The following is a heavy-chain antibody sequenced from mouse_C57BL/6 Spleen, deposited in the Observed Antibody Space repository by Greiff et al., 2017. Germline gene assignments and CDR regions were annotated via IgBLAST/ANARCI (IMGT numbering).Heavy chain of an antibody. D-gene: IGHD2-1*01. CDR3: ARENGNGIDY. CDR2: ISYDGSN. J-gene: IGHJ2*01. Sequence: ESGPGLVKPSQSLSLTCSVTGYCITSGYYWNWIRQFPGNKLEWMGYISYDGSNNYNPSLKNRISITRDTSKNQFFLKLNSVTTEDTATYYCARENGNGIDYWGQGTTLTVSS. V-gene: IGHV3-6*01. CDR1: GYCITSGYY.